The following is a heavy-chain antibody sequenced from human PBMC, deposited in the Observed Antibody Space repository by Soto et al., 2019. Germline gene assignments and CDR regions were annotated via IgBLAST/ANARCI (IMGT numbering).Heavy chain of an antibody. CDR2: IYPGDSDT. J-gene: IGHJ3*02. Sequence: GASLKISCKGSGYSFTSYWIGWVRQMPGKGLEWMGIIYPGDSDTRYSPSFQGQVTISAGKSISTAYLQWSSLKASYTAMYYCARPSYYDFWSGYPLIDAFDIWGQGTMVTVSS. CDR1: GYSFTSYW. CDR3: ARPSYYDFWSGYPLIDAFDI. V-gene: IGHV5-51*01. D-gene: IGHD3-3*01.